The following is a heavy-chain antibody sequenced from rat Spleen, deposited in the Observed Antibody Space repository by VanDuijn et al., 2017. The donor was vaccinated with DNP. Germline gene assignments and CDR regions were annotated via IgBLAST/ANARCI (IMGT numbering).Heavy chain of an antibody. CDR3: ARGGRTYFEY. J-gene: IGHJ2*01. CDR1: GFTFSNYW. Sequence: EVQLVETGGGLVQPGRSLKLSCVASGFTFSNYWMYWIRQAPATGLEWVASITPSGDSTYYRDSLKGRFTVSRDNAKSSLYLQIDSLKSDDTATYYCARGGRTYFEYWGQGVMVTVSS. CDR2: ITPSGDST. D-gene: IGHD1-11*01. V-gene: IGHV5-19*01.